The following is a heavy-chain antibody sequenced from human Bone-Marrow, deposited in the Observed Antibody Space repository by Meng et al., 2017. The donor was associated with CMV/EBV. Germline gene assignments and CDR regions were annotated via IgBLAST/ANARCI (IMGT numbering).Heavy chain of an antibody. V-gene: IGHV3-48*01. J-gene: IGHJ5*02. D-gene: IGHD5-24*01. CDR3: ARGWLADP. Sequence: GGSLRLSCAASGFTFSSYSMNWVRQAPGKGLEWVSYISSSSSTIYYADSVKGRFTISRDTSKNTLYLQMKSLRVEDTGVYYCARGWLADPWGQGTLVTGSS. CDR1: GFTFSSYS. CDR2: ISSSSSTI.